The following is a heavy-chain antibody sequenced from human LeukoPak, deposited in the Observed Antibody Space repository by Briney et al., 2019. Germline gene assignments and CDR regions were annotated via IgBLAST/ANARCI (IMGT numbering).Heavy chain of an antibody. CDR2: INHSGST. CDR1: GGPFSGYY. V-gene: IGHV4-34*01. CDR3: ARQRIVVVPALFDY. Sequence: SETLSLTCAVYGGPFSGYYWSWIRQPPGKGLEWIGEINHSGSTNYNPSLKGRVAISVDTSKNQFSLKLSSVTAADTAVYYCARQRIVVVPALFDYWGQGTLVTVSS. J-gene: IGHJ4*02. D-gene: IGHD2-2*01.